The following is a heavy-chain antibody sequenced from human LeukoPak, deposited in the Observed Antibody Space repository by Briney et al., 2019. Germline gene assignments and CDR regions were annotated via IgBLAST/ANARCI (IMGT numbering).Heavy chain of an antibody. V-gene: IGHV3-66*02. CDR2: IYSGGST. CDR1: GFTVSSNY. Sequence: GGSLRLSCAASGFTVSSNYMSWVRQAPGKGLEWVSVIYSGGSTYYSDSVKGRFTISRDNSKNTLYLQMNSLRAEDTAVYYCAKPYDILTGYEYYFDYWGQGTLVTVSS. CDR3: AKPYDILTGYEYYFDY. D-gene: IGHD3-9*01. J-gene: IGHJ4*02.